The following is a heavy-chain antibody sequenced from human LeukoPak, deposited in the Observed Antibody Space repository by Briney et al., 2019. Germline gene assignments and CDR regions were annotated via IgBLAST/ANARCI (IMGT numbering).Heavy chain of an antibody. CDR2: ISAYDGNT. D-gene: IGHD1-14*01. CDR1: GYSFTSYG. CDR3: ARSDGTRRSHFDY. J-gene: IGHJ4*02. Sequence: GASVKVSCKASGYSFTSYGISWVRQAPGQGLEWMGWISAYDGNTNYAQKFQGRVTLTTDTSTSTAYMELWSLRSDDTAVYYCARSDGTRRSHFDYWGQGTLVTVFS. V-gene: IGHV1-18*01.